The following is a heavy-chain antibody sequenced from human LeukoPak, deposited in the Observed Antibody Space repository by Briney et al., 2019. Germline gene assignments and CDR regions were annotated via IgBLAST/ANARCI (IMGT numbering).Heavy chain of an antibody. CDR3: ARTTMVRGTYYMDV. CDR2: IYYSGYT. V-gene: IGHV4-59*12. CDR1: GGSISSYY. D-gene: IGHD3-10*01. Sequence: NASETLSLTCTVSGGSISSYYWSWIRQPPGKGLEWIGYIYYSGYTNYNPSLKSRVTISVDTSKNQFSLKMRSVTAADTAVYYCARTTMVRGTYYMDVWGKGTTVTISS. J-gene: IGHJ6*03.